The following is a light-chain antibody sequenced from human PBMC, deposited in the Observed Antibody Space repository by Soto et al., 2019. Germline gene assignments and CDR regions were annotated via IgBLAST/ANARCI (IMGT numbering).Light chain of an antibody. CDR1: SSNIGAGYD. CDR2: GNS. V-gene: IGLV1-40*01. J-gene: IGLJ2*01. Sequence: QSVLTQPPSVSGAPGQRVTISCTGSSSNIGAGYDVHWYQQLPGTAPKLLIYGNSNRPSGVPDRFSGSKSGTSASLAITGLQATDEADYYSQSYDSSLRGVVFGGGTKLTVL. CDR3: QSYDSSLRGVV.